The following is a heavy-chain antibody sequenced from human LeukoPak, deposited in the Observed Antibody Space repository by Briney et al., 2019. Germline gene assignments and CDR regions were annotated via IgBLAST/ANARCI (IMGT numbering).Heavy chain of an antibody. CDR2: IYPGDSDT. D-gene: IGHD5-18*01. Sequence: RGESLKISCKGSGYSFTNYWIGWVRQMPGKGLEWMGIIYPGDSDTTYSPSFQGQITISADKSISTAYLQWSSLKASDTAIYYCARNTAMAYFDYWGQGTLVTVSS. J-gene: IGHJ4*02. V-gene: IGHV5-51*01. CDR1: GYSFTNYW. CDR3: ARNTAMAYFDY.